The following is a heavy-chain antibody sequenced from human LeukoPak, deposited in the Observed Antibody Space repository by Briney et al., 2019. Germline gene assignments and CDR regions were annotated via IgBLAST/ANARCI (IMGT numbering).Heavy chain of an antibody. CDR1: GGSISDAASY. V-gene: IGHV4-30-4*01. D-gene: IGHD5-24*01. Sequence: PSQTLSLTCTVTGGSISDAASYWSWLRQPPGKGLEWIGYIYYSGSTYYNPSLQSRVTISVDTSKNQFSLKLSSVTAADTAVYYCARAWEMATIALDYWGQGTLVTVSS. CDR2: IYYSGST. J-gene: IGHJ4*02. CDR3: ARAWEMATIALDY.